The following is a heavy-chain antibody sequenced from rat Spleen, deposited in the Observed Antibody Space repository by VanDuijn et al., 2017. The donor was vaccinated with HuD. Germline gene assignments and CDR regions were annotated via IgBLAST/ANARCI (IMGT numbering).Heavy chain of an antibody. D-gene: IGHD3-4*01. CDR2: ISTGGGNT. J-gene: IGHJ2*01. V-gene: IGHV5-19*01. CDR3: ARQEATLFDY. CDR1: GFTFSNYG. Sequence: EVQLVESGGGLVQPGRSLKLSCAASGFTFSNYGMHWIRQTPTKGLEWVASISTGGGNTYYRDSVKGRFTISRDNAKSTLYLQMDSLRSEDTATYYCARQEATLFDYWGQGVMVTVSS.